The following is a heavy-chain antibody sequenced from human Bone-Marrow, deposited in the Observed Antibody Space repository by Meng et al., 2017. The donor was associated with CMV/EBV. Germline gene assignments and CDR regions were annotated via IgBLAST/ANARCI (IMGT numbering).Heavy chain of an antibody. CDR3: AREGGFGDY. CDR1: GGSFSGYY. D-gene: IGHD3-10*01. J-gene: IGHJ4*02. V-gene: IGHV4-34*01. CDR2: IYYSGST. Sequence: SETLSLTCAVYGGSFSGYYWSWIRQPPGKGLEWIGSIYYSGSTYYNPSLKSRVTISVDTSKNQFSLKLSSVTAADTAVYYCAREGGFGDYWGQGTLVTVSS.